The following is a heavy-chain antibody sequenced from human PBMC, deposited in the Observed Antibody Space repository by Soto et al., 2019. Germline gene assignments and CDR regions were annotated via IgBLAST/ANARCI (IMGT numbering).Heavy chain of an antibody. D-gene: IGHD3-10*01. V-gene: IGHV1-46*01. J-gene: IGHJ6*02. Sequence: XTVKVSCSASGYPFTSYYRHWGRHAPGQGLEWMGIINPSGGSTSYAQKFQGRVTMTRDTSTSTVYMELSSLRSEDTAVYYCAREGRMGSGNQIGMDVWGQGTTVTVPS. CDR2: INPSGGST. CDR3: AREGRMGSGNQIGMDV. CDR1: GYPFTSYY.